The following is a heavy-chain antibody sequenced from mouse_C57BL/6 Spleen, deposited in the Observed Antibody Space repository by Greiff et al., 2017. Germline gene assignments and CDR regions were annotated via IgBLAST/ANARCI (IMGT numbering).Heavy chain of an antibody. CDR1: GYAFSSSW. Sequence: QVQLKQSGPELVKPGASVKISCKASGYAFSSSWMNWVKQRPGKGLEWIGRIYPGDGDTNYNGKFKGKATLTADKSSSTAYFCAREGSYYYGSSAYYAMDYWGQGTSVTVSS. J-gene: IGHJ4*01. V-gene: IGHV1-82*01. D-gene: IGHD1-1*01. CDR2: IYPGDGDT. CDR3: AMDY.